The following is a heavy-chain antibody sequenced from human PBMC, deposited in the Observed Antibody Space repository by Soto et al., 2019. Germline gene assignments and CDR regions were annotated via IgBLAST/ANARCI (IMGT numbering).Heavy chain of an antibody. J-gene: IGHJ6*02. CDR3: ARLYGSGSVYYYYGMDV. CDR1: GGSFSGYY. CDR2: INHSGST. D-gene: IGHD3-10*01. Sequence: PSETLSLTXAVYGGSFSGYYWSWIRQPPGKGLEWIGEINHSGSTNYNPSLKSRVTISVDTSKNQFSLKLSSVTAADTAVYYCARLYGSGSVYYYYGMDVWGQGTTVTVSS. V-gene: IGHV4-34*01.